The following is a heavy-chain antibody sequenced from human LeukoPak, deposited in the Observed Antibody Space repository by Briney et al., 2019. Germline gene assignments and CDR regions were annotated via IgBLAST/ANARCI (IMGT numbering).Heavy chain of an antibody. J-gene: IGHJ6*02. CDR3: ARHLSPYYDILTDYAYYNGMDV. D-gene: IGHD3-9*01. CDR1: GGSISSYY. V-gene: IGHV4-59*08. Sequence: SETLSLTCTVSGGSISSYYWSWIRQPPGKGLEWIGYIYYSGSTNYNPSLKSRVTISVDTSKNQFSLKLSSVTAADTAVYYCARHLSPYYDILTDYAYYNGMDVWGQGTTVTVSS. CDR2: IYYSGST.